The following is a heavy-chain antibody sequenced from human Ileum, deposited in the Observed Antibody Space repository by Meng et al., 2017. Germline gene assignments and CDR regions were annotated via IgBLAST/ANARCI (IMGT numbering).Heavy chain of an antibody. CDR1: SGFINSNNYY. Sequence: SETLSLTCTVSSGFINSNNYYWGWIRQPPGKGLEWIGSMYYSGDTYYNPSLKSRVTISRDMSKNQLYQKLSPVTAADTAVYYCARAPDYWGQGTLVTVSS. CDR3: ARAPDY. CDR2: MYYSGDT. J-gene: IGHJ4*02. V-gene: IGHV4-39*07.